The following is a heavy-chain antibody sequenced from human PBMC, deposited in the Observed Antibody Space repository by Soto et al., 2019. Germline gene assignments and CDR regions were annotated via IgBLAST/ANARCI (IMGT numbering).Heavy chain of an antibody. CDR1: GCSFSSYS. V-gene: IGHV3-48*01. CDR2: IHVSGSPI. D-gene: IGHD2-8*01. Sequence: GGSLRLSWAAAGCSFSSYSRSWVRQTPGKGLEWISYIHVSGSPIYYADSVKGRFTISRDNARSSLYLQMNDLRAEDTAVYYCTRDPHALDFWGQGTLVTVSS. CDR3: TRDPHALDF. J-gene: IGHJ4*02.